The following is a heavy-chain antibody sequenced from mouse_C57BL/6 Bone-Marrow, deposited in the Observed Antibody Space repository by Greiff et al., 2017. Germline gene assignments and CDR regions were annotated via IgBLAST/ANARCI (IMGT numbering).Heavy chain of an antibody. CDR2: IDPSDSYT. D-gene: IGHD2-1*01. CDR3: ARNYWGWYFDV. Sequence: QVQLQQPGAELVMPGASVKLSCKASGYTFTSYWMHWVKQRPGQGLEWIGEIDPSDSYTNYNQKFKGKSTLTVDKSSSTAYMQLSSLISEDSAVYYCARNYWGWYFDVWGTGTTVTVSS. V-gene: IGHV1-69*01. J-gene: IGHJ1*03. CDR1: GYTFTSYW.